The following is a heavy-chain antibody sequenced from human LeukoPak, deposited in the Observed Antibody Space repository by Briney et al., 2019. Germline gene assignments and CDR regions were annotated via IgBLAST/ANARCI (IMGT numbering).Heavy chain of an antibody. V-gene: IGHV3-11*01. D-gene: IGHD7-27*01. CDR2: ISSSGGTI. J-gene: IGHJ4*02. CDR1: GFTFSDSY. CDR3: AKEGGDWGEGYIDY. Sequence: KAGGSLRLSCAASGFTFSDSYMSWIRQVPGKGLEWISYISSSGGTIYYADSVKGRFTISRDNAKNSLYLRMNSLRAEDTAVYYSAKEGGDWGEGYIDYWGQGTLVTVYS.